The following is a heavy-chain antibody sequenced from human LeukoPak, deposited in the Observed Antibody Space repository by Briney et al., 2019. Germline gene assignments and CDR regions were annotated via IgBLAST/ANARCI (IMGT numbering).Heavy chain of an antibody. CDR1: GFTFSTYG. Sequence: PGGSLRLSCAASGFTFSTYGMHWVRQAPGNGLEWVAFILYDGSNKYYADSVKGRFTISRDNAKNSLYLQMNSLRAEDTAAYYCARDYYDYIGAFDYWGQGTLVTVSS. CDR2: ILYDGSNK. V-gene: IGHV3-33*01. D-gene: IGHD3-22*01. J-gene: IGHJ4*02. CDR3: ARDYYDYIGAFDY.